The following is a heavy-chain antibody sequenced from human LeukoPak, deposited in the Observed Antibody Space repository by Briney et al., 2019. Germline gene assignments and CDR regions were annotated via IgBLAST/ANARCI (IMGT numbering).Heavy chain of an antibody. J-gene: IGHJ4*02. CDR1: GYAFTSCG. CDR3: ARDRSSRSLVDY. V-gene: IGHV1-18*01. Sequence: ASVKVSCKASGYAFTSCGISWVRQAPGQGLEWMGWISAYNGNTNYAQKLQGRVTMTTDTSTSTAYMELRSLRSDDTAVYYCARDRSSRSLVDYWGQGTLVTVSS. D-gene: IGHD6-6*01. CDR2: ISAYNGNT.